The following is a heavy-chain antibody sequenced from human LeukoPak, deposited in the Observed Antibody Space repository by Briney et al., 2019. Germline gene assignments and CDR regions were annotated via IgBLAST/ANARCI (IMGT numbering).Heavy chain of an antibody. D-gene: IGHD3-10*01. CDR2: IRSKAYGGTT. V-gene: IGHV3-49*04. CDR1: GFTFGDYA. CDR3: TSLLWFGELLDY. Sequence: PGRSLRLSCTASGFTFGDYAMSWVRQAPGKGLEWVGFIRSKAYGGTTEYAAPVKGRFTISRDDSKSIAYLQMNSLKTEDTAVYYCTSLLWFGELLDYWGQGTLVTVSS. J-gene: IGHJ4*02.